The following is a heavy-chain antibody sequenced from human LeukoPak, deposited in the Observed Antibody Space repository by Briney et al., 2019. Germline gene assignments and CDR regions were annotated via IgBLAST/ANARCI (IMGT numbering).Heavy chain of an antibody. Sequence: ASVKVSCKASGGTFSSYAISWVRQAPGQGLEWMGRIIPIFGTANYAQKFQGRVTITTDESTSTAYMELSSLRSEDTAVYYCARGNEQLGYYYYYYMDVWGKGTTVTVSS. J-gene: IGHJ6*03. CDR1: GGTFSSYA. CDR3: ARGNEQLGYYYYYYMDV. D-gene: IGHD6-13*01. V-gene: IGHV1-69*05. CDR2: IIPIFGTA.